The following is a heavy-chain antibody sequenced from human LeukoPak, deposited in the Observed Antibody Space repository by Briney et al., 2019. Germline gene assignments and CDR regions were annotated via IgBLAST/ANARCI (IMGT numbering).Heavy chain of an antibody. D-gene: IGHD6-19*01. J-gene: IGHJ5*02. Sequence: SVKVSCKASGGTFSSYAISWVRQAPGQGLEWMGRIIPIFGTANYAQKFQGRVTITTDESTSTAYMGLSSLRSEDTAVYYCARVFPNGPRGWPSQVSWFDPWGQGTLVTVSS. V-gene: IGHV1-69*05. CDR1: GGTFSSYA. CDR2: IIPIFGTA. CDR3: ARVFPNGPRGWPSQVSWFDP.